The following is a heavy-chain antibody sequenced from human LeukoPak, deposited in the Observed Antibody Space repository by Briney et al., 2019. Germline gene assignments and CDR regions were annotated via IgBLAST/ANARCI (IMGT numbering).Heavy chain of an antibody. CDR2: IYYSGST. D-gene: IGHD2-15*01. CDR1: GGPISSYY. J-gene: IGHJ4*02. Sequence: SETLSLTCTVSGGPISSYYWSWIRQPPGKGLEWIGYIYYSGSTNYNPSLKSRVTISVDTSKNQFSLKLSSVTAADTAVYYCARESVAANYFDYWGQGTLVTVSS. V-gene: IGHV4-59*01. CDR3: ARESVAANYFDY.